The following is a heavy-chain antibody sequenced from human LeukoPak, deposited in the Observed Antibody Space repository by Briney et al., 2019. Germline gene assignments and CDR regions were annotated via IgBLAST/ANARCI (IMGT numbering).Heavy chain of an antibody. CDR1: GFTFSSYS. CDR3: ARESYCSGGSCYSGRAFDI. CDR2: CGSGGST. V-gene: IGHV3-23*01. Sequence: GGSLRLPCAASGFTFSSYSMNWVRQAPGKGLEWVSSCGSGGSTYYADSVKGRFTISRDNSKNTLYLQMNSLRAEDTAVYYCARESYCSGGSCYSGRAFDIWGQGTMVTVSS. D-gene: IGHD2-15*01. J-gene: IGHJ3*02.